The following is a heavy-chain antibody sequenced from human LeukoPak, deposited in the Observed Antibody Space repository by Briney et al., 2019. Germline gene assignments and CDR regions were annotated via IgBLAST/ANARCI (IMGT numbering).Heavy chain of an antibody. J-gene: IGHJ4*02. CDR1: GGSISSYY. Sequence: KSSETLSLTCTVSGGSISSYYWSWIRQPPGKGLEWIGYIYYSGSTNYNPSLKSRVTISVDTSKNQFSLKLSSVTAADTAVYYCARGDDYDFWSGYPKGGHADYWGQGTLVTVSS. V-gene: IGHV4-59*08. CDR2: IYYSGST. D-gene: IGHD3-3*01. CDR3: ARGDDYDFWSGYPKGGHADY.